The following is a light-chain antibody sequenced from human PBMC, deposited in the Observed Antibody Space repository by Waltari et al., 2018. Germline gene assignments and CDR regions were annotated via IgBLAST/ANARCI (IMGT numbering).Light chain of an antibody. CDR1: QRITPY. J-gene: IGKJ3*01. CDR2: TAS. Sequence: DIQMTQSPSSLPASVADTVIMTCRASQRITPYLTWYQQKPGTAPTLLIFTASTLQSGVPSRFSGSGSETDFTLTISGLQPEDFATYYCQQSFRFPFTFGPGTKVDMK. V-gene: IGKV1-39*01. CDR3: QQSFRFPFT.